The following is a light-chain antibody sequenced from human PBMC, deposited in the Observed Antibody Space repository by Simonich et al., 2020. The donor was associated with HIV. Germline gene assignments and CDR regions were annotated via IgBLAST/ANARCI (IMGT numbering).Light chain of an antibody. CDR1: SGINVGTYR. Sequence: QAVLTQPASLSASPGASASLTCTLRSGINVGTYRISWYQQKPGSPPQYLLRYKSDSDKQQGSGVPSRFSGSKDASANAGILLISGLQSEDEADYYCMIWHSSTWVFGGRTKLTVL. CDR2: YKSDSDK. CDR3: MIWHSSTWV. V-gene: IGLV5-45*01. J-gene: IGLJ3*02.